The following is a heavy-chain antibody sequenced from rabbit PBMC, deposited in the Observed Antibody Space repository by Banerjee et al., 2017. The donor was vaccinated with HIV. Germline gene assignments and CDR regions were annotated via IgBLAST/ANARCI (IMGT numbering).Heavy chain of an antibody. CDR3: AKTTSTVYWYFTL. V-gene: IGHV1S45*01. J-gene: IGHJ4*01. Sequence: QEQLEESGGDLVKPEGSLTITCTASGFSFSNKYVMCWVRQAPGKGLEWIACIETTSGATWYASWAKGRFTISKTSSTTVTLEMTSLTAADTATYFCAKTTSTVYWYFTLWGPGTLVTVS. CDR2: IETTSGAT. D-gene: IGHD1-1*01. CDR1: GFSFSNKYV.